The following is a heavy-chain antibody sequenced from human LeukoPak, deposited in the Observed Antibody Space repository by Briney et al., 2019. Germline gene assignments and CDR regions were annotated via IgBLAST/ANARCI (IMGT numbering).Heavy chain of an antibody. D-gene: IGHD6-13*01. V-gene: IGHV5-51*01. CDR3: ARQGWQQLVPYYFDY. CDR1: GYSFTSYW. CDR2: IYPGDSDT. Sequence: GESLKISCKGSGYSFTSYWIGWVRQMPGKGLEWMGIIYPGDSDTRYSPSFQGQVTISADKSISTAYLQWSSLKASDTAMYYCARQGWQQLVPYYFDYWGQGILVTVSS. J-gene: IGHJ4*02.